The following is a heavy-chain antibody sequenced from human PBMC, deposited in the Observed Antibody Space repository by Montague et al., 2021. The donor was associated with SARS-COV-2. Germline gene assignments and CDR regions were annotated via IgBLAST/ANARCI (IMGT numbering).Heavy chain of an antibody. J-gene: IGHJ3*02. CDR2: ISYDGSNK. Sequence: SLRLSCATSGFKFSDYIMHWVRQAPGKGLEWVAVISYDGSNKYYVDSVKGRFTISRDNSKNTLYLQMNSLRAEDTAVYYCARSLSGSYWGAFDIWGQGTMVTVSS. CDR3: ARSLSGSYWGAFDI. CDR1: GFKFSDYI. D-gene: IGHD1-26*01. V-gene: IGHV3-30*19.